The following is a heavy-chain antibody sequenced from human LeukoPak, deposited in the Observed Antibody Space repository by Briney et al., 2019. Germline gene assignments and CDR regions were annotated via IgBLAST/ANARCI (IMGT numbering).Heavy chain of an antibody. CDR3: ARDLGYSSS. J-gene: IGHJ4*02. CDR1: GGSISSYY. V-gene: IGHV4-59*12. D-gene: IGHD6-13*01. CDR2: IYYSGST. Sequence: PSETLSLTCTVSGGSISSYYWSWIRQPPGKGLEWIGYIYYSGSTNYNPSLKSRVTMSVDTSKNQFSLKLSSVTAADTAVYYCARDLGYSSSWGQGTLVTVSS.